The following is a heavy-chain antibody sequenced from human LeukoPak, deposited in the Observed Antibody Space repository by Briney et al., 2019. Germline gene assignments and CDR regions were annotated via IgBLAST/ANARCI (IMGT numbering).Heavy chain of an antibody. J-gene: IGHJ4*02. CDR1: RFTFSSYG. Sequence: GGSLRLSCAVSRFTFSSYGMHWVRQAPGKGLEWVAFIRYDGSNKYYADSVKGRFTISRDNSKNTLNLQMNSLRAEDTAVYYCAKESCSSTSCYEYYFDYWGQGTLVTVSS. D-gene: IGHD2-2*01. CDR2: IRYDGSNK. V-gene: IGHV3-30*02. CDR3: AKESCSSTSCYEYYFDY.